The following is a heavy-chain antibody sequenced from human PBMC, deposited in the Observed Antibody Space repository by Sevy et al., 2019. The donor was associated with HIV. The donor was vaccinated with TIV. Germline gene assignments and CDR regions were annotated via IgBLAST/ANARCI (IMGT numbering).Heavy chain of an antibody. J-gene: IGHJ4*02. CDR1: GFTFSSYW. CDR2: INSDGSST. Sequence: GGSLRLSCAASGFTFSSYWMHWVRQAPGKGLVWVSRINSDGSSTSYADCVKGRFTISRDNAKNTLYLQMNSLRAEDTAVYYCARWGAVAGTNFDYWGQGTLVTVSS. V-gene: IGHV3-74*01. CDR3: ARWGAVAGTNFDY. D-gene: IGHD6-19*01.